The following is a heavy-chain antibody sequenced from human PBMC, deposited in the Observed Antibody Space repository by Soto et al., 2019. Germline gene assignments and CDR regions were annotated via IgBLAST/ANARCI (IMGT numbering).Heavy chain of an antibody. CDR1: GFTFSSYG. CDR2: IWYDGSNK. D-gene: IGHD5-18*01. CDR3: ARMDTAMVKSQDY. J-gene: IGHJ4*02. Sequence: QVQLVESGGGVVQPGRSLRLSCAASGFTFSSYGMHWVRQAPGKGLEWVAVIWYDGSNKYYADSVKGRFTISRDNCKNTLYLQMNSLRAEDTAVYYCARMDTAMVKSQDYWGQGTLVTVSS. V-gene: IGHV3-33*01.